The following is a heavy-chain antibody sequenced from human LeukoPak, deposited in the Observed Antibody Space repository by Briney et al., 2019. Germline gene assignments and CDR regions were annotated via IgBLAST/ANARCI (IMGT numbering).Heavy chain of an antibody. CDR2: ISGSGGST. CDR1: GFTFSSYA. Sequence: PGGSLRLSCAASGFTFSSYAMSWVRQAPGKGLEWVSAISGSGGSTYYADSVKGRSTISRDNSKNTLYLQMNSLRAEDTAVYYCAATRTYYYDSSGSTYNWFDPWGQGTLVTVSS. J-gene: IGHJ5*02. D-gene: IGHD3-22*01. CDR3: AATRTYYYDSSGSTYNWFDP. V-gene: IGHV3-23*01.